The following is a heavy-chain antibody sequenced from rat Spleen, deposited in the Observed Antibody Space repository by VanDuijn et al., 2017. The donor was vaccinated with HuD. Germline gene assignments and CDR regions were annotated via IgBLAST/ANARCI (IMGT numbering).Heavy chain of an antibody. CDR1: GFSLTSNG. CDR3: TRLDY. CDR2: ISSGGNT. J-gene: IGHJ2*01. Sequence: QVQLKESGPGLVQPSQTLSLTCTVSGFSLTSNGVSWVRQPPGKGLEWIAVISSGGNTYYNSALKSRLSISRDTSKSQVFLKMNSLQTEDTAIYFCTRLDYWGQGVMVTVSS. V-gene: IGHV2S12*01.